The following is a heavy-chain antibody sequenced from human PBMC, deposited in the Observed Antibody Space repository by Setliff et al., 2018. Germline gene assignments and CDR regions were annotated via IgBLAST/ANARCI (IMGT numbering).Heavy chain of an antibody. V-gene: IGHV4-39*06. CDR1: GGSISSSSYY. D-gene: IGHD3-3*01. J-gene: IGHJ4*02. Sequence: PSETLSLTCTVSGGSISSSSYYWGWIRQPPGKGLEWIGSIYYSGSTYYNPSLKSRVTISVDTSKNQFPLKLSSVTAADTAVYYCARRISYYNFWSGYYDYWGQGTLVTVSS. CDR3: ARRISYYNFWSGYYDY. CDR2: IYYSGST.